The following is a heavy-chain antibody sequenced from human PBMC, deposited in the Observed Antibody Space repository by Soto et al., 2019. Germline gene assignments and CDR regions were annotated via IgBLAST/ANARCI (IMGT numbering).Heavy chain of an antibody. CDR3: ARENPYGDIDD. V-gene: IGHV4-59*01. CDR2: IYYSGST. CDR1: GGSISSYY. D-gene: IGHD4-17*01. Sequence: PSETLSLTCTVSGGSISSYYWSWIRQPPGKGLEWIGYIYYSGSTNYNPSLKSRVTISVDTSKNQFSLKLSSVTAADTAVYYCARENPYGDIDDWGQGTLVTVSS. J-gene: IGHJ4*02.